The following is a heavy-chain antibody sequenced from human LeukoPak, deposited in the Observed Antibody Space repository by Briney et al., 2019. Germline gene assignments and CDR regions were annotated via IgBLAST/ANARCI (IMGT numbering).Heavy chain of an antibody. J-gene: IGHJ4*02. Sequence: PGGSLRLSCAVSGFTFSSYAMAWVRQAPGKGLEWVSAISDSGANTYYADSVKGRFTISRDNSKNTLYLQMNSLRAEDTAFYYCARGRGNDWGQGALVTVSS. CDR2: ISDSGANT. D-gene: IGHD4-23*01. CDR3: ARGRGND. CDR1: GFTFSSYA. V-gene: IGHV3-23*01.